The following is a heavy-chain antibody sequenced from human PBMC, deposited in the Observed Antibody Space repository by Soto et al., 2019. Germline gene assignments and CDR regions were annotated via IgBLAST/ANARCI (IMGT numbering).Heavy chain of an antibody. J-gene: IGHJ5*02. CDR1: GGSISSSSYY. CDR2: IYYSGST. V-gene: IGHV4-39*01. CDR3: ARHGLMTTVVTSRWFDP. Sequence: SETLSLTCTVSGGSISSSSYYWGWIRQPPGKGLEWIGSIYYSGSTYYNPSLKSRVTISVDTSKNQFSLKLSSVTAADTAVYYCARHGLMTTVVTSRWFDPWGQGTLVTAPQ. D-gene: IGHD4-17*01.